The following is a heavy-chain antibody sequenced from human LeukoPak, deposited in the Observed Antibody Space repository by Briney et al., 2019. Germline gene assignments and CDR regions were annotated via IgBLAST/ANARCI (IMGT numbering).Heavy chain of an antibody. V-gene: IGHV4-59*08. CDR1: DGSLSSYY. CDR3: ARQSDDLGYFQH. J-gene: IGHJ1*01. Sequence: TSETLSLTCTVSDGSLSSYYWSWIRQPPGKGLEWIGYIYYRGRTKYNPSLQSRVTISVDTSRNQFSLRLSSVTAADTAVYYCARQSDDLGYFQHWGQGTLVTVSS. D-gene: IGHD3-16*01. CDR2: IYYRGRT.